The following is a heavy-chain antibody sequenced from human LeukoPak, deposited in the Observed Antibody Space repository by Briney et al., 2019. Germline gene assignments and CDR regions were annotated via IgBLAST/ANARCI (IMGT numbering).Heavy chain of an antibody. J-gene: IGHJ4*02. Sequence: ASVKVSCKSSGYTFTTSGITWVRQAPGQGLEWVRWISTYNGDTNYAQKFQGRVTMTTDTSTSTAYMELRSLRSDDTAVYYCAREGLGELTLDCWGQGTLVTVSS. CDR2: ISTYNGDT. D-gene: IGHD3-16*01. CDR3: AREGLGELTLDC. V-gene: IGHV1-18*01. CDR1: GYTFTTSG.